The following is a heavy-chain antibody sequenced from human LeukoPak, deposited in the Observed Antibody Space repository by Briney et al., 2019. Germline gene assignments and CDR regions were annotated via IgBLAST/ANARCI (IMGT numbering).Heavy chain of an antibody. V-gene: IGHV5-51*01. CDR3: ARARWGYAEFANYFDY. CDR2: IYPGDSDT. D-gene: IGHD2-21*01. Sequence: RGESLKISCKGSGYSFTSYWIGWVRQMPGKGLEWMGIIYPGDSDTRYSPSFQGQVTISADKSISTAYLQWSSLKASDTAMYYCARARWGYAEFANYFDYWGQGTLVTVSS. J-gene: IGHJ4*02. CDR1: GYSFTSYW.